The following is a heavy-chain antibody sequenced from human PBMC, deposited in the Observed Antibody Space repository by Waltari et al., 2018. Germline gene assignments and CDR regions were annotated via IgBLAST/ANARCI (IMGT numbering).Heavy chain of an antibody. CDR3: ALDTGALWMDV. CDR1: EYTFPSSY. Sequence: QVQLVQSGAEVKKPGASVKISCKTSEYTFPSSYIHWVRQAPGQGLEWMGIINPSGGSTIYAQKFQGRVTMTRDTSTSTVYMELSSLRSDDTAVYYCALDTGALWMDVWGQGTTVTVS. D-gene: IGHD2-21*01. J-gene: IGHJ6*02. V-gene: IGHV1-46*01. CDR2: INPSGGST.